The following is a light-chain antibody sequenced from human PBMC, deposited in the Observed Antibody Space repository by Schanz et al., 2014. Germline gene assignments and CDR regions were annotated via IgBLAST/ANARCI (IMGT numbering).Light chain of an antibody. J-gene: IGKJ4*01. CDR3: QQYYGLPLT. Sequence: EIVMTQSPATLSVSPGERATLSCRASQSVTTNLAWYQQKPGQAPRLLIYGASTRATGIPARFSGSGSGTDFTLTISSLQAEDVAVYYCQQYYGLPLTFGGGTKVEIK. CDR2: GAS. V-gene: IGKV3-15*01. CDR1: QSVTTN.